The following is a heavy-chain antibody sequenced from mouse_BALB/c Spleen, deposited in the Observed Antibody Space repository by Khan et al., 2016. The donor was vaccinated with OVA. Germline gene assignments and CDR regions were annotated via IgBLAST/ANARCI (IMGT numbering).Heavy chain of an antibody. D-gene: IGHD2-1*01. CDR1: GYTFTNYW. J-gene: IGHJ3*01. CDR2: IFPGTGTT. Sequence: QVQLQQPGAELVKPGASVKLSCKTSGYTFTNYWIQWVKQRPGQGLGWIGEIFPGTGTTYYNENFKAKATLTIDTSSSTAYMHLSSLTSEDSAVYFCARGYFGNLEFAYWGQGTLVTVSA. CDR3: ARGYFGNLEFAY. V-gene: IGHV1S132*01.